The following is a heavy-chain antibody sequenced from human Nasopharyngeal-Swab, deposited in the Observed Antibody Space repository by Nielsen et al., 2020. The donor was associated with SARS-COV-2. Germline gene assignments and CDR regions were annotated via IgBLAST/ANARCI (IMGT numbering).Heavy chain of an antibody. V-gene: IGHV3-11*04. CDR2: ISSSGSTI. D-gene: IGHD1-1*01. CDR1: GFTFSTYD. Sequence: GESLKISCAASGFTFSTYDMSWIRQAPGKGLEWVSYISSSGSTIYYADSVKGRFTISRDNAKNSLYLQMNSLRAEDTAVYYCAREPTKYNAFDIWGQGTMVTVSS. CDR3: AREPTKYNAFDI. J-gene: IGHJ3*02.